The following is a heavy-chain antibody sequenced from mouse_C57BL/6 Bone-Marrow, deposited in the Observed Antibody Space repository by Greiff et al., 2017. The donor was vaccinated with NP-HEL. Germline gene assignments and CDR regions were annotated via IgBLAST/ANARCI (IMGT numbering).Heavy chain of an antibody. CDR3: GPTVVAPCWYVDV. Sequence: QVQLKQSGAELARPGASVKMSCKASGYTFTSYTMHWVKQRPGQGLEWIGYINPSSGYTKYNQKFKDKATLTADKSSITAYMQLSSLTSEDSALDYCGPTVVAPCWYVDVWGTGTTGTGSS. CDR2: INPSSGYT. D-gene: IGHD1-1*01. J-gene: IGHJ1*03. CDR1: GYTFTSYT. V-gene: IGHV1-4*01.